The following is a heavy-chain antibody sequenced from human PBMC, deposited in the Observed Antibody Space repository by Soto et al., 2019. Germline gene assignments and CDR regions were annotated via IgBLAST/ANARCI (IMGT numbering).Heavy chain of an antibody. CDR3: AGTSSSSRFYYYGMDV. Sequence: GESLKISCKGSGYSFTSYWIGWVRQMPGKGLEWMGTIYPGDSDTRYSPSFQGQVTISADKSISTAYLQWSSLKASDTAMYYCAGTSSSSRFYYYGMDVWGQGTTVTVSS. V-gene: IGHV5-51*01. CDR2: IYPGDSDT. D-gene: IGHD6-6*01. J-gene: IGHJ6*02. CDR1: GYSFTSYW.